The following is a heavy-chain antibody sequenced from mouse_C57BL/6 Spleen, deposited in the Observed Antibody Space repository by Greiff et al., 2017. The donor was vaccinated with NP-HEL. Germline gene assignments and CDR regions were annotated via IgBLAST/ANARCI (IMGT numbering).Heavy chain of an antibody. Sequence: QVQLKQSGAELVRPGSSVKLSCKASGYTFTSYWMDWVKQRPGQGLEWIGNIYPSDSETHYNQKFKDKATLTVDKSSSTAYMQLSSLTSEDSAVYYCARRVYYDYDGAWFAYWGQGTLVTVSA. CDR1: GYTFTSYW. CDR2: IYPSDSET. D-gene: IGHD2-4*01. CDR3: ARRVYYDYDGAWFAY. J-gene: IGHJ3*01. V-gene: IGHV1-61*01.